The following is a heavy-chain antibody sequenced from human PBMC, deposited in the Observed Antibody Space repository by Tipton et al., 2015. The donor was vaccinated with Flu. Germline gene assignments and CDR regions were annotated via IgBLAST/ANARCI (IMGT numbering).Heavy chain of an antibody. J-gene: IGHJ3*02. D-gene: IGHD3-3*01. V-gene: IGHV4-34*01. CDR1: GGSFSGYY. CDR2: INHSGST. CDR3: ARGGGGYYDFWSGNAFDI. Sequence: TLSLTCAVYGGSFSGYYWSWIRQPPGKGLEWIGEINHSGSTNYNPSLKSRVTISVDTSKNQFSLKLSSVTAADTAVYYCARGGGGYYDFWSGNAFDIWGQGTMVTVSS.